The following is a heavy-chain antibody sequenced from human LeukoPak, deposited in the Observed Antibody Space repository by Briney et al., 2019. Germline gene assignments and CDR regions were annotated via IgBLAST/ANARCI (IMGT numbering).Heavy chain of an antibody. CDR1: GFTFSSYG. Sequence: GGSLRLSCTASGFTFSSYGMHWVRQAPGKGLEWVAVISSDGNTKNYVDSVKGRFTFSRDNSKNTLYLQMNSLRAEDTAVYYCAKGNDIGGYYYPHFDYWGQGTLVTVSS. CDR2: ISSDGNTK. V-gene: IGHV3-30*18. D-gene: IGHD3-22*01. CDR3: AKGNDIGGYYYPHFDY. J-gene: IGHJ4*02.